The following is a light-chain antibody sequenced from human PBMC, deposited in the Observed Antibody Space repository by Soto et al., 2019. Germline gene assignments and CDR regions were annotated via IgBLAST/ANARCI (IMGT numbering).Light chain of an antibody. V-gene: IGKV3-15*01. CDR1: QSVSSN. CDR2: GAS. CDR3: QQYNNWWT. J-gene: IGKJ1*01. Sequence: EIVRTQSPVTLSVSPGERATLSYRAGQSVSSNLAWYQQKPGQAPRLLIHGASTRATGIPARFTGSGSGTEFTLTISSLQFDDSAVYYCQQYNNWWTFGQGTKVDIK.